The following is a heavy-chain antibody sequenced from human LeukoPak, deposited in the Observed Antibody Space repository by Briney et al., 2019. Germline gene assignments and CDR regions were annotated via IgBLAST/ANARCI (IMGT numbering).Heavy chain of an antibody. V-gene: IGHV4-39*02. CDR3: AREPGTTTFP. J-gene: IGHJ5*02. Sequence: PSETLSLTCTVSGGSISSSSYYWGWIRQPPGKGLEWIGSIYYSGSTYYNPSLKSRVTISVDTSKNQFSLKLSSVTAADTAVYYCAREPGTTTFPWGQGTLVTVSS. CDR1: GGSISSSSYY. CDR2: IYYSGST. D-gene: IGHD1-1*01.